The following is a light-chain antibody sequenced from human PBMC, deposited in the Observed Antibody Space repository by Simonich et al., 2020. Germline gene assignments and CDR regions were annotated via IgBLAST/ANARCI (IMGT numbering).Light chain of an antibody. Sequence: DIVMTQSPSSLSASVGDRVTITCQASQEISNYLNWYQQKPGKAPKLLIYDASNLETGVPSRFSGSGSGTDFTFTISSLQPEDIATYYCQQYDNLPITFGQGTRLEIK. J-gene: IGKJ5*01. CDR1: QEISNY. CDR2: DAS. CDR3: QQYDNLPIT. V-gene: IGKV1-33*01.